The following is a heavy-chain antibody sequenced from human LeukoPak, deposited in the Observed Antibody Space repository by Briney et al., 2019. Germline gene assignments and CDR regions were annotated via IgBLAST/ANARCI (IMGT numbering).Heavy chain of an antibody. CDR2: VSWNSGSI. CDR3: AKAPPDFWSGFDP. D-gene: IGHD3-3*01. J-gene: IGHJ5*02. Sequence: GRSLRLSCAASGFTFDDYARRWVRPAPGKGLEWVSGVSWNSGSIGYADSVKRRFTISRDNAKNSLYLQMNSVRAEDTALYYCAKAPPDFWSGFDPWGQGTLVTVSS. CDR1: GFTFDDYA. V-gene: IGHV3-9*01.